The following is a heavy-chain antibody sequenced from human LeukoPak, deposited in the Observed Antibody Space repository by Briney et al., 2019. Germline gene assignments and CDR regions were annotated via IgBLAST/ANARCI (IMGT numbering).Heavy chain of an antibody. CDR3: ARRGIAAAGRDSWFDP. Sequence: ASVKVSCKASGYTFTSYDINWVRQATGQGLEWMGWMNPNSGSTGYAQKFQGRVTMTRNTSISTAYMELSSLRSEDTAVYYCARRGIAAAGRDSWFDPWGQGTLVTVSS. J-gene: IGHJ5*02. CDR1: GYTFTSYD. D-gene: IGHD6-13*01. V-gene: IGHV1-8*01. CDR2: MNPNSGST.